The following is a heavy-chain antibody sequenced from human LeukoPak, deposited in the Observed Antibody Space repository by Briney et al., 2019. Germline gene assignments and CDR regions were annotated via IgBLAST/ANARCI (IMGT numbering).Heavy chain of an antibody. CDR3: AKDRVVRGVIAVFDY. CDR2: ISGSGGST. J-gene: IGHJ4*02. D-gene: IGHD3-10*01. Sequence: PGGSLRLSCAASGFTFSSYGMSWVRQAPGKVLEWVSAISGSGGSTYYADSVKGRFTISRDNSKNTLYLQMNSLRAEDTAVYYCAKDRVVRGVIAVFDYWGQGTLVTVSS. V-gene: IGHV3-23*01. CDR1: GFTFSSYG.